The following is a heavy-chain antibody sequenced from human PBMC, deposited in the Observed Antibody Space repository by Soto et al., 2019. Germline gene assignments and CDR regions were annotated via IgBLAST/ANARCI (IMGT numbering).Heavy chain of an antibody. CDR2: IKQDGSEK. D-gene: IGHD3-22*01. CDR1: GFTFSSYW. V-gene: IGHV3-7*01. Sequence: PGGSLRLSCAASGFTFSSYWMSWVRQAPGKGLEWVANIKQDGSEKYCVDSVKGRFTISRDNAKNSLYLQMNSLRAEDTAVYYCAKGPNYYDSSGYYHWGQGALVTVSS. J-gene: IGHJ5*02. CDR3: AKGPNYYDSSGYYH.